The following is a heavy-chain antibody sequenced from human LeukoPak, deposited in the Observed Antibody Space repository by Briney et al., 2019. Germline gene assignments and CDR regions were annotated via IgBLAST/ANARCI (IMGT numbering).Heavy chain of an antibody. CDR3: ARARLLIAAAGDWFDP. Sequence: GASVKVSCKASGYTFTSYGISWVRQAPGQGLEWMGWISAYNGNTNYAQKFQGRVTMTTDTSTSTAYMELRSLRSDDTAVYYCARARLLIAAAGDWFDPWGQGTLVTVSS. D-gene: IGHD6-13*01. CDR1: GYTFTSYG. CDR2: ISAYNGNT. J-gene: IGHJ5*02. V-gene: IGHV1-18*01.